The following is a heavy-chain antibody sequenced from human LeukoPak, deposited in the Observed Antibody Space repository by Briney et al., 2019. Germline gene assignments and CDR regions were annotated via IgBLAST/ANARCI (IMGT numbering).Heavy chain of an antibody. D-gene: IGHD3-22*01. Sequence: SQTLSLTCTVSGGSISSGGYYWSWIRQPPGKGLEWIGYIYHSGSTYYNPSLKSRVTISVDKSKNQFSLKLSSVTAADTAVYYCARDHDYYDASYGMDVWGQGTTVTVSS. CDR2: IYHSGST. CDR1: GGSISSGGYY. J-gene: IGHJ6*02. CDR3: ARDHDYYDASYGMDV. V-gene: IGHV4-30-2*01.